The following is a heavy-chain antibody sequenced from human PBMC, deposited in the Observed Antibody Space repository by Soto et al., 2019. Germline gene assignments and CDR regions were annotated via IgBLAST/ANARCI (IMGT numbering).Heavy chain of an antibody. CDR1: GYTFTSYG. D-gene: IGHD6-19*01. CDR2: ISAYNGNT. V-gene: IGHV1-18*01. J-gene: IGHJ6*01. CDR3: ARETAFGGWYGSRYSYVGMDV. Sequence: GASVKVSCKASGYTFTSYGISWVRQAPGQGREGMGWISAYNGNTNYAQKLQGRVTMTTDTSTSTAYLELRSLRSDDTAAYYCARETAFGGWYGSRYSYVGMDVWGHGTTGTVAS.